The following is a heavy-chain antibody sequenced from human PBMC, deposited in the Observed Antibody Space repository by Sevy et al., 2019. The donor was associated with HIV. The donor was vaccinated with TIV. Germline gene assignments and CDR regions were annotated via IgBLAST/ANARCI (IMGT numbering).Heavy chain of an antibody. D-gene: IGHD3-22*01. V-gene: IGHV3-21*01. J-gene: IGHJ4*02. CDR2: ISGNGYYK. CDR3: GRVVSSGSDIYYFDY. CDR1: GFTFRNFS. Sequence: GGSLRLSCAASGFTFRNFSINWVRQAPGKGLEWVSSISGNGYYKYFADSVKGGFTISRDNAKNSLDLQMNSLRAEDTAVYYCGRVVSSGSDIYYFDYWGQGIQVTVSS.